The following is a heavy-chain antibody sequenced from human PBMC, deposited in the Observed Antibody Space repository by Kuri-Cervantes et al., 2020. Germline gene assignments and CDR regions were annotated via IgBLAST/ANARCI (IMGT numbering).Heavy chain of an antibody. J-gene: IGHJ6*02. CDR1: GYTFTSYG. V-gene: IGHV1-18*01. Sequence: ASVKVSCKASGYTFTSYGISWVRQAPGQGLEWMGWISAYNGNTSYAQKFQGRVTMTRDTSTSTVYMELSSLRSEDTAVYYCARALAEGGITGNYYYYGMDVWGQGTTVTVSS. CDR3: ARALAEGGITGNYYYYGMDV. CDR2: ISAYNGNT. D-gene: IGHD1-20*01.